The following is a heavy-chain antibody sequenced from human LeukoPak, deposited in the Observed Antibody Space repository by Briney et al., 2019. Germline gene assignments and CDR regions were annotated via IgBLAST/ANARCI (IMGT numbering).Heavy chain of an antibody. CDR3: ARAGSSYLLAY. J-gene: IGHJ4*02. Sequence: SETLSLTCNVSGVSISTHYWSWIRQSPGKGLEWIGYIYHNGITNYNPSLKSRVTISIDTSKNHFSLNLRFVTAADTAMYYCARAGSSYLLAYWGQGTLVTVSS. CDR1: GVSISTHY. CDR2: IYHNGIT. V-gene: IGHV4-59*11. D-gene: IGHD2-2*01.